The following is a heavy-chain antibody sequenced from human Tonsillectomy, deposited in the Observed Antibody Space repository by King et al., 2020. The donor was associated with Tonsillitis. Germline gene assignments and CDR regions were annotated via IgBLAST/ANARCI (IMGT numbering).Heavy chain of an antibody. J-gene: IGHJ4*02. CDR2: ISHSGST. V-gene: IGHV4-34*01. D-gene: IGHD3-3*01. Sequence: VQLQQWGAGLFKPSETLSLTCAVYGGSFSDYYWVLVRQPPGKGLDWIGEISHSGSTNYNPSLKSRVTISLDTSKNHFSLKLTTVTAADTAVYFCARGKYDFWSGFPDYFDYWGRGTPVTVSS. CDR3: ARGKYDFWSGFPDYFDY. CDR1: GGSFSDYY.